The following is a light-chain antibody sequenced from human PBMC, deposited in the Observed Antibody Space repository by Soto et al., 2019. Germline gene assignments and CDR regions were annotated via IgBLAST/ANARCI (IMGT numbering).Light chain of an antibody. CDR3: QSYDSSLSVV. CDR2: GNS. CDR1: SSNIGAGYD. V-gene: IGLV1-40*01. Sequence: QLVLTQPPSVSGAPGQRVTISCTGSSSNIGAGYDVHWYQQLPGTAPKLLIYGNSNRPSGVPDRFSGSKSGTSASLAITGLQAEDAADYYCQSYDSSLSVVFGGGTKLTVL. J-gene: IGLJ2*01.